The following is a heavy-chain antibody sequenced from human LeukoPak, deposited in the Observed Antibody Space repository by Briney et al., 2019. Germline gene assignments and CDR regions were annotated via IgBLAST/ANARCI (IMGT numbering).Heavy chain of an antibody. J-gene: IGHJ4*02. V-gene: IGHV3-43D*03. Sequence: PGRSLRLSCAASGFTFDDYAMHWVRQAPGKGLEWVSLISWDGGSTYYADSVKGRFTISRDNSKNSLYLQMNSLRAEDTALYYCAKGRPQGSSWYHLDYWGQGTLVTVSS. CDR2: ISWDGGST. CDR1: GFTFDDYA. CDR3: AKGRPQGSSWYHLDY. D-gene: IGHD6-13*01.